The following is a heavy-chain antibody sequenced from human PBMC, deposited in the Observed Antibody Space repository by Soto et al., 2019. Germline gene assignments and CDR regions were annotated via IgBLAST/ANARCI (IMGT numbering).Heavy chain of an antibody. V-gene: IGHV3-7*01. CDR1: GFTFSSYA. CDR2: IKQDGSEK. CDR3: ARCLGPSGGSCYWFDP. J-gene: IGHJ5*02. Sequence: EVQLLESGGGLVQPGGSLRLSCAASGFTFSSYAMSWVRQAPGKGLEWVANIKQDGSEKYYVDSVKGRFTISRDNAKNSLYLQMNSLRAEDTAVYYCARCLGPSGGSCYWFDPWGQGTLVTVSS. D-gene: IGHD2-15*01.